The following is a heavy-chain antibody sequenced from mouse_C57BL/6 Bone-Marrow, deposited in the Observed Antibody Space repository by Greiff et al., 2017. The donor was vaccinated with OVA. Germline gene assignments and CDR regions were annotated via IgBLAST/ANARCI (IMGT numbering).Heavy chain of an antibody. V-gene: IGHV3-6*01. CDR1: GYSITSGYY. CDR3: ARVDYYGSSYGY. D-gene: IGHD1-1*01. CDR2: ISYDGSN. Sequence: ESGPGLVKPSQSLSLTCSVTGYSITSGYYWNWIRQFPGNKLEWMGYISYDGSNNYNPSLKNRISITRDTSKNQFFLKLNSVTTEDTATYYCARVDYYGSSYGYWGQGTTLTVSS. J-gene: IGHJ2*01.